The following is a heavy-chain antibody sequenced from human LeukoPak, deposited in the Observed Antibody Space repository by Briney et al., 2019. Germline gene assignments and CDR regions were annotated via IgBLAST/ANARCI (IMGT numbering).Heavy chain of an antibody. Sequence: GRSLRLSCAASGFTFSSYAMHWVRQAPGKGLEWVGRIKSKTDGGTTDYAAPVKGRFTISRDDSKNTLYLQMNSLKTEDTAEYYCTTERCYDSSGYPKDYWGQGTLVTVSS. D-gene: IGHD3-22*01. CDR3: TTERCYDSSGYPKDY. CDR2: IKSKTDGGTT. J-gene: IGHJ4*02. CDR1: GFTFSSYA. V-gene: IGHV3-15*01.